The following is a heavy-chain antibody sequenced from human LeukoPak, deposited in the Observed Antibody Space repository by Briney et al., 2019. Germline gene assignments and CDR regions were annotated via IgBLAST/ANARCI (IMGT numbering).Heavy chain of an antibody. CDR3: ARVSWSPGTSYYYMDV. D-gene: IGHD1-1*01. Sequence: PSETLPLTCSVSGGSISSYYWTWLRQPPGKGLEWIGYIHYSGTTNYNPPLKRRVTISVDTSKNQFSLKLSSVTAADTAVYFCARVSWSPGTSYYYMDVWGKGTTVTVSS. J-gene: IGHJ6*03. CDR2: IHYSGTT. V-gene: IGHV4-59*01. CDR1: GGSISSYY.